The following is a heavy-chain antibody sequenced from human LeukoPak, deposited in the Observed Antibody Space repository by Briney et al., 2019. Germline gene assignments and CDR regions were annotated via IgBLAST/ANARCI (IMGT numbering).Heavy chain of an antibody. J-gene: IGHJ4*02. CDR1: GFPFSTYG. CDR2: ITSSTTPI. Sequence: GGSLRLSCAVSGFPFSTYGMHWVRQAPGKGLEWVSYITSSTTPIYYADSLKGRFTISRDNAKNSLYLQLNSLRAEDTAVYYCARELGRHRGSVEIDYWGQGTLVTVSS. D-gene: IGHD1-26*01. CDR3: ARELGRHRGSVEIDY. V-gene: IGHV3-48*04.